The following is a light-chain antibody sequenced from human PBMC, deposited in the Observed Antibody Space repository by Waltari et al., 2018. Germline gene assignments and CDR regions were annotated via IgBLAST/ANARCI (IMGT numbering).Light chain of an antibody. CDR3: AAYTSTNTVI. CDR2: DVT. CDR1: NSDIGYFTS. J-gene: IGLJ2*01. V-gene: IGLV2-14*01. Sequence: QYALPHPASVSGSPGQSITLSGTGTNSDIGYFTSVSWYQQYPGKAPKLMIFDVTRWPSGVSHRFSGSKSGNTASLTISGLQAEDEADYFCAAYTSTNTVIFGGGTKVTVL.